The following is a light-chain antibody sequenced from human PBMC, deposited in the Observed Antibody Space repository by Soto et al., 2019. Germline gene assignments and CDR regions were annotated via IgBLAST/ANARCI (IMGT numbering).Light chain of an antibody. CDR3: QQRSNWRST. J-gene: IGKJ5*01. CDR2: GVS. CDR1: QSFSSSY. V-gene: IGKV3D-20*02. Sequence: EIVLTQSPGTLSLSPGDTATLSCRASQSFSSSYLAWYQHKPGQAPKLLLYGVSARAAGIPDRFSGSGFGTDFTLTISRLEPEDFAVYYCQQRSNWRSTFGQGTRLEIK.